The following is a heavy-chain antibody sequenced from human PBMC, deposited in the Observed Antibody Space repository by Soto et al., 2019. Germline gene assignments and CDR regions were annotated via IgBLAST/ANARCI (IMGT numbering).Heavy chain of an antibody. CDR1: GFTFSASS. J-gene: IGHJ4*02. CDR2: IRSKANNYAT. D-gene: IGHD1-26*01. CDR3: AIEGAGFGY. Sequence: EFQLMESGGGLVQPGGSVRLSCAASGFTFSASSMHWVRQAAGKGLEWLGRIRSKANNYATVYSEVLKGRSIISRDDSQDTMFLEMNNLRTVDTAMYYCAIEGAGFGYWGQGTLVTVSS. V-gene: IGHV3-73*01.